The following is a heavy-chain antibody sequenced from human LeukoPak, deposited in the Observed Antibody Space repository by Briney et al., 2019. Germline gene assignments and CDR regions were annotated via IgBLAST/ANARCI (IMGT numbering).Heavy chain of an antibody. Sequence: SETLSLTCTVSGGSISTYYWNWIRQPPGKGLEWIGYIYHSGSTNYNPSLQSRVTISVDTSKNQFSLKLSSVTAADTAMYYCARRWTSLGAFDIWGQGTMVTVSS. D-gene: IGHD1-26*01. CDR2: IYHSGST. CDR3: ARRWTSLGAFDI. V-gene: IGHV4-4*09. CDR1: GGSISTYY. J-gene: IGHJ3*02.